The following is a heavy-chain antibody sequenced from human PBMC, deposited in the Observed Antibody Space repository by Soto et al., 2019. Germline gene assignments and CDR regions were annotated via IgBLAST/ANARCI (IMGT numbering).Heavy chain of an antibody. CDR1: GFTFSSYA. V-gene: IGHV3-30*15. Sequence: GGSMRLSCAASGFTFSSYAMHWVRQAPGKGLEWVAVISHDGSITYYSDSVKGRFTMSRDNSNNTLFLQMSSLRSEDTAIYYCAKDEYWESHFYYFMDLWGRGTTVTVSS. J-gene: IGHJ6*03. D-gene: IGHD3-16*01. CDR2: ISHDGSIT. CDR3: AKDEYWESHFYYFMDL.